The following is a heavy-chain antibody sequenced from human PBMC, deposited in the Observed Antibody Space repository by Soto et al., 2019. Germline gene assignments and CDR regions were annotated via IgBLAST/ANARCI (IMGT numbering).Heavy chain of an antibody. D-gene: IGHD2-15*01. CDR2: ISHGGST. CDR1: GGSSSTYY. CDR3: ARGVHGPFGSYTGLGYHCTDV. Sequence: SETLSLTCTGSGGSSSTYYWSWGRQPPGKGLEWIGYISHGGSTSYNPSLESRVTISIDTSKNQCRLKLSSARADDRPMYYCARGVHGPFGSYTGLGYHCTDVWGHGSPVT. J-gene: IGHJ6*02. V-gene: IGHV4-59*04.